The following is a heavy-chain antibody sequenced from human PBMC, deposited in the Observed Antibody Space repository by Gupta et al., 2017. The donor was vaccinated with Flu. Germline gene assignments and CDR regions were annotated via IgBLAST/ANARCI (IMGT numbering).Heavy chain of an antibody. J-gene: IGHJ6*02. Sequence: QVQLQQWGAGLLEPSETLSLTCAVFGESLSGYYWTWIRQPPGKGLEWIAEINHSGNTNYNPSLKSRVTLSIDMSKNQFSLRLTSVTAADTAVYYCARGRSQLEQPDVWSHGTTVSV. CDR1: GESLSGYY. D-gene: IGHD1-1*01. CDR3: ARGRSQLEQPDV. CDR2: INHSGNT. V-gene: IGHV4-34*01.